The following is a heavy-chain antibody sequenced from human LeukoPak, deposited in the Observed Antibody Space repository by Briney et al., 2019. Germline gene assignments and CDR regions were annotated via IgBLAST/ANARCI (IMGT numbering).Heavy chain of an antibody. Sequence: GASVKVSCKASGYTFTGYYMHRVRQAPGQGLEWMGWINPNSGGTNYAQKFQGRVTMTRDTSISTAYMELSRLRSDDTAVYYCARAGIMITFGGVIVKALGDYWGQGTLVTVSS. CDR3: ARAGIMITFGGVIVKALGDY. V-gene: IGHV1-2*02. CDR2: INPNSGGT. D-gene: IGHD3-16*02. CDR1: GYTFTGYY. J-gene: IGHJ4*02.